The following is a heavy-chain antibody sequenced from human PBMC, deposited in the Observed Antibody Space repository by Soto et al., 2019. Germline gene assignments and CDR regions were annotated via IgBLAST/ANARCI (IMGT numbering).Heavy chain of an antibody. CDR1: GFTFSSYA. J-gene: IGHJ6*02. CDR2: ISYDGSNK. D-gene: IGHD5-12*01. Sequence: SGGSLRLSCAASGFTFSSYAMHWVRQAPGKGLEWVAVISYDGSNKYYADSVKGQFTISRDNSKNTLYLQMNSLRAEDTAVYYCARGYSGYDWSQSYYYYYGMDVWGQGTTVTVSS. V-gene: IGHV3-30-3*01. CDR3: ARGYSGYDWSQSYYYYYGMDV.